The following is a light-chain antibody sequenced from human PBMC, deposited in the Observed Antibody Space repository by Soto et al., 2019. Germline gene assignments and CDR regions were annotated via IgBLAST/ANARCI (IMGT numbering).Light chain of an antibody. CDR2: AAS. V-gene: IGKV1-9*01. CDR3: QQLNNYPPT. CDR1: QGISSY. Sequence: IQLTQSPSSLSASVGDRVTITCRASQGISSYLAWYQQKPGKAPKLLIYAASTLQSGVPSRFSGSGSGTDFTLTISSLQPADFATYYCQQLNNYPPTFGQGTKLEIK. J-gene: IGKJ2*01.